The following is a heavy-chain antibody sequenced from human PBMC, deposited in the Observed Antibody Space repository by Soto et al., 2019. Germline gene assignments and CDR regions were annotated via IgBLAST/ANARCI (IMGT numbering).Heavy chain of an antibody. D-gene: IGHD2-15*01. CDR3: AREDPYCSGGSCYKLKAGMDV. Sequence: XETLYLTCAVYGGSFSGYYWSWIRQPPGKGLEWIGEINHSGSTNYNPSLKSRVTISVDTSKNQFSLKLSSVTAADTAVYYCAREDPYCSGGSCYKLKAGMDVWGQGTTVTVSS. CDR1: GGSFSGYY. CDR2: INHSGST. J-gene: IGHJ6*02. V-gene: IGHV4-34*01.